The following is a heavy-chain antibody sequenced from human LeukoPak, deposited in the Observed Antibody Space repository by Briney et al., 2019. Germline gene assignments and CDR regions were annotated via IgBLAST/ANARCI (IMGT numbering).Heavy chain of an antibody. CDR3: VSNGVSDWDAFDI. CDR1: GYSFTSYW. V-gene: IGHV5-51*01. Sequence: GESLKISCKGSGYSFTSYWIGWVRQMPGKGLEWMGIIYPGDSDTRYSPSFQGQVTISADKSISTAYLQWSSLKASDTAMYYCVSNGVSDWDAFDIWGQGTMVTVSS. CDR2: IYPGDSDT. D-gene: IGHD2-21*01. J-gene: IGHJ3*02.